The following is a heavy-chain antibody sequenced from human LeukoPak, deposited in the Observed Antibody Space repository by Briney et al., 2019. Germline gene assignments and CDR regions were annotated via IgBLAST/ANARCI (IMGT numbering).Heavy chain of an antibody. CDR3: ASRLRSIAGRSGDY. CDR2: IIPILGIA. J-gene: IGHJ4*02. CDR1: GGTFSSYA. V-gene: IGHV1-69*04. Sequence: GASVKVSCKASGGTFSSYAISWVRQAPGQGLEWMGRIIPILGIANYAQKFQGRVTITADKSTSTAYMELSSLRSEDTAVYYCASRLRSIAGRSGDYWGQGTLVTVSS. D-gene: IGHD6-6*01.